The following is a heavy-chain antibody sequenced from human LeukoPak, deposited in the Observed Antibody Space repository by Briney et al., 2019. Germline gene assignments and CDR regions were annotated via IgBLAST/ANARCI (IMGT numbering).Heavy chain of an antibody. D-gene: IGHD2-2*01. V-gene: IGHV4-4*07. CDR1: GGSVSSYY. CDR3: ARDGPRYCSSTSCYYFDY. CDR2: IYTSGST. Sequence: SETLSLTCTVSGGSVSSYYWSWIRQPAGKGLEWIGRIYTSGSTNYNPSLRSRVTISVDKSKNQFSLKLKSLTAADTAVYYCARDGPRYCSSTSCYYFDYWGQGTLVTVSS. J-gene: IGHJ4*02.